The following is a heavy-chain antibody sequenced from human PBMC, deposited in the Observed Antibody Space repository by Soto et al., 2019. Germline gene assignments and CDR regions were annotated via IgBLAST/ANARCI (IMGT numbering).Heavy chain of an antibody. J-gene: IGHJ4*02. Sequence: QVQLVESGGCVVQPGRSLRLSCAASGFTFSSYGMHWVRQAPGKGLEWVAVISYDGSNKYYADSVKGRFTISRDNSKNTLYLQMNSLRAEDTAVYYCAKDLDVGAAVFDYWGQGTLVTVSS. CDR1: GFTFSSYG. D-gene: IGHD2-15*01. V-gene: IGHV3-30*18. CDR2: ISYDGSNK. CDR3: AKDLDVGAAVFDY.